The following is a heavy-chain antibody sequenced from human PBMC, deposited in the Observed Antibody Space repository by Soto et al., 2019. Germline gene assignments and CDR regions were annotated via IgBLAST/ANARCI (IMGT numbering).Heavy chain of an antibody. CDR2: ISGGGSNT. CDR1: GFPFSSHA. D-gene: IGHD4-4*01. V-gene: IGHV3-23*01. Sequence: EVQLLESGGGLVQRGGSLRLSCAASGFPFSSHAMSWVRQAPGKGLEWVSGISGGGSNTFYADSVKGRFTISRDNSKNTLLLQMNSLGAEDTAVYYCAKDSNKYSSSLRGRYFDYWGQGIGVTVSS. CDR3: AKDSNKYSSSLRGRYFDY. J-gene: IGHJ4*02.